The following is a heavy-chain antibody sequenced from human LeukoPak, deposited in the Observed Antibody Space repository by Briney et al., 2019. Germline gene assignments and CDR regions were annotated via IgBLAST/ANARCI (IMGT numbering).Heavy chain of an antibody. CDR2: ISSSSSTI. CDR1: GFTFSSYS. CDR3: RYCDFWSGYQGHDAFDI. J-gene: IGHJ3*02. D-gene: IGHD3-3*01. V-gene: IGHV3-48*01. Sequence: PGGSLRLSCAASGFTFSSYSMNWVRQAPGKGLEWVSYISSSSSTIYYADSVKGRFTISRDNAKNSLYLQMNSLRAEDTAVYYCRYCDFWSGYQGHDAFDIWGQGTMVTVSS.